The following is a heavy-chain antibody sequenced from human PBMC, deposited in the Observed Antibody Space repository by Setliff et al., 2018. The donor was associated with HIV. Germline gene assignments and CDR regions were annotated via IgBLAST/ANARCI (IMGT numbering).Heavy chain of an antibody. V-gene: IGHV1-69*13. CDR3: ATSPRGTYYDILTGLPRGYFDP. CDR1: GGTFSRLA. J-gene: IGHJ5*02. D-gene: IGHD3-9*01. Sequence: SVKVSCTASGGTFSRLAISWVRQAPGQGLEWKGGIIPIYGTVNYAQKFQGRVTITADESTTTAYMELSSLRSEDTAVYYCATSPRGTYYDILTGLPRGYFDPWGQGTQVTVSS. CDR2: IIPIYGTV.